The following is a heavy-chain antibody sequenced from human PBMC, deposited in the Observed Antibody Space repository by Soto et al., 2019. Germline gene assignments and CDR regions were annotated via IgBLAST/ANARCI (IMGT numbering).Heavy chain of an antibody. CDR1: GFSLSNAGLG. Sequence: QVTVKESGPVLVKPTETLTLTCTVSGFSLSNAGLGVSWIRQPPGKALEWLAHIFSNDEKSYSTSLKSRLTISNDTSKSQVVLTMTNMDPVDTATYYCASTHSTSFYWFDPWGQGTLVTVSS. D-gene: IGHD6-13*01. CDR3: ASTHSTSFYWFDP. V-gene: IGHV2-26*04. CDR2: IFSNDEK. J-gene: IGHJ5*02.